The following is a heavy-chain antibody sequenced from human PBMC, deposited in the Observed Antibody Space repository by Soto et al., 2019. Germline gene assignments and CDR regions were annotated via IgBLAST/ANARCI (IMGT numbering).Heavy chain of an antibody. D-gene: IGHD2-15*01. V-gene: IGHV1-58*02. CDR2: IVVASGQT. Sequence: SVKVSCKASGSGFISAGIQWVRQAHGQRLEWIGWIVVASGQTNYAQNFRGRVAITRDTSTATAYIELTGLTSEDTAVFLCSADSPDIGGGWWVWGEGTTVTVSS. J-gene: IGHJ6*04. CDR3: SADSPDIGGGWWV. CDR1: GSGFISAG.